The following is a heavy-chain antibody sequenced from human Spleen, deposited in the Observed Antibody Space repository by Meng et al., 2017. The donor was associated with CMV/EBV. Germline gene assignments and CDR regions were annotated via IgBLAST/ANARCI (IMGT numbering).Heavy chain of an antibody. D-gene: IGHD2-2*01. J-gene: IGHJ4*02. Sequence: GGSLRLSCAASGFTFDDYIMHWVRQAPGKGLEWVSLISGDGTTTYYADSVKGRFTISRHNSKNSLYLQMNSLRTEDTALYYCAKGVGPVVVPVAFDSWGQGTLVTVSS. CDR2: ISGDGTTT. CDR3: AKGVGPVVVPVAFDS. V-gene: IGHV3-43*01. CDR1: GFTFDDYI.